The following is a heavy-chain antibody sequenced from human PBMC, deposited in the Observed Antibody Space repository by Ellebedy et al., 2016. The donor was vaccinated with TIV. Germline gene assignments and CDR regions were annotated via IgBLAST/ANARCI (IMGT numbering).Heavy chain of an antibody. J-gene: IGHJ5*02. D-gene: IGHD2-15*01. CDR3: AREGIANNWFDP. CDR1: GYTFTVYY. Sequence: ASVKVSCXASGYTFTVYYMHWVRQAPGQGLEWMGWINPNSGGTNYAQKFQGRVTMTRDTSISTAYMELSSLRSDDTAVYYCAREGIANNWFDPWGQGTLVTVSS. V-gene: IGHV1-2*02. CDR2: INPNSGGT.